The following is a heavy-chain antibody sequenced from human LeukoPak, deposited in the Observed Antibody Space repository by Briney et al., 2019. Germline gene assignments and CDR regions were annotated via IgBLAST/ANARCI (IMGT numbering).Heavy chain of an antibody. CDR1: GFIFSGYT. CDR2: ISGSSSYM. CDR3: ARSGTTVTTVVDY. J-gene: IGHJ4*02. D-gene: IGHD4-17*01. V-gene: IGHV3-21*01. Sequence: MTGGSLRLSCAASGFIFSGYTMNWVRQAPGKGLEWVSSISGSSSYMYYADSMKGRFTISRDNAKNSLYLQMNSLRAEDTAVYYCARSGTTVTTVVDYWGQGTLVTVSS.